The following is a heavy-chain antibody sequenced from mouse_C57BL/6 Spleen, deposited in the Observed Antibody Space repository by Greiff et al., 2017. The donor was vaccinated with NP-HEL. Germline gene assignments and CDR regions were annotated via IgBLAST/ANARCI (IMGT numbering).Heavy chain of an antibody. CDR1: GYTFTSYW. Sequence: VQLQQSGAELVKPGASEKLSCKASGYTFTSYWMHWVKQRPGRGLEWIGRIDPNSGGTKYNEKFKSKATLTVDTTSSTAYMQLSSLTSEDSAVYYGARRYYSNSYAMDYWGQGTSVTVAS. CDR2: IDPNSGGT. J-gene: IGHJ4*01. V-gene: IGHV1-72*01. CDR3: ARRYYSNSYAMDY. D-gene: IGHD2-5*01.